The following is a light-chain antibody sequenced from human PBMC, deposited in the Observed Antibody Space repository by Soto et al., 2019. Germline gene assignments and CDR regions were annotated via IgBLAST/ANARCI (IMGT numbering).Light chain of an antibody. V-gene: IGLV1-51*01. J-gene: IGLJ3*02. CDR1: TSNIGNNY. Sequence: QSVLTQPPSLSAAPGQRVTISCSGSTSNIGNNYVSWYQQVPRTAPKLLIYDTDQRPPGIPNRFSGSKSGTTATLAITGLQTGHEADYFCGSWDSDLDSVLFGGGTKVTVL. CDR2: DTD. CDR3: GSWDSDLDSVL.